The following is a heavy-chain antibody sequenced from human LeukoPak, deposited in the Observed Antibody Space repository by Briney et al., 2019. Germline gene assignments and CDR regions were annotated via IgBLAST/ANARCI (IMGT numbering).Heavy chain of an antibody. D-gene: IGHD1-26*01. Sequence: GGSLRLSCAASGFTFSSHEMIWVRQAPGKGLEWVSYISSSGSTIYYADSVKGRFTISRDNSKNTLYLQMNSLRAEDTAVYYCAIQTGASNYWGQGTLVTVSS. CDR3: AIQTGASNY. J-gene: IGHJ4*02. CDR2: ISSSGSTI. V-gene: IGHV3-48*03. CDR1: GFTFSSHE.